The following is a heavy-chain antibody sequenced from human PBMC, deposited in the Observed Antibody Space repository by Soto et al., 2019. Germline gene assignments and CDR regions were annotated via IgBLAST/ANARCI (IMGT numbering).Heavy chain of an antibody. CDR2: IYYSGST. V-gene: IGHV4-59*11. D-gene: IGHD1-1*01. Sequence: PSEIHSHPRPVPDGSNSSHYWSWIRQPPGKGLEWIGYIYYSGSTNYNPSLKSRVTISVDTSKNQFSLKLSSVTAADTAVYYCARTNWPTFDYWGQGTLVTVSS. J-gene: IGHJ4*02. CDR3: ARTNWPTFDY. CDR1: DGSNSSHY.